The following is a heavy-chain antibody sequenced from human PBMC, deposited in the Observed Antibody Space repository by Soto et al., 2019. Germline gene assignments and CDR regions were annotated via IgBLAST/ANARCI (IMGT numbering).Heavy chain of an antibody. CDR2: INHSGST. CDR3: ASLRRNRYSYGTYYYYGMDV. Sequence: SETLSLTCAVYGGSFSGYYWSWIRQPPGKGLEWIGEINHSGSTNYNPSLKSRVTISVDTSKNQFSLKLSSVTAADTAVYYCASLRRNRYSYGTYYYYGMDVWGQGTTVTVSS. D-gene: IGHD5-18*01. J-gene: IGHJ6*02. V-gene: IGHV4-34*01. CDR1: GGSFSGYY.